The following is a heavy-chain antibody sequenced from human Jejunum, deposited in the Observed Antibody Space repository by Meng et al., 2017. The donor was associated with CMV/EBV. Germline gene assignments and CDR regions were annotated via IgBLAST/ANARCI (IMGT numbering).Heavy chain of an antibody. J-gene: IGHJ4*02. Sequence: FLSSNSEMIWVRQAPGKGLEWVAYINGGGSTIYYADSVNGRFTISRDNAERSLYLQMNSLGAEDTAVYYCARDGCEGSSSCQFDSWGQGTLVTVSS. V-gene: IGHV3-48*03. CDR1: FLSSNSE. D-gene: IGHD6-6*01. CDR3: ARDGCEGSSSCQFDS. CDR2: INGGGSTI.